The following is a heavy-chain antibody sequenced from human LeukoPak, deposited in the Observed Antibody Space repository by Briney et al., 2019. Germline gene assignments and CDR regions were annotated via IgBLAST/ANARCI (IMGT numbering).Heavy chain of an antibody. J-gene: IGHJ6*03. V-gene: IGHV3-30*04. CDR1: GFTFSSYA. CDR2: ISYDGSNK. Sequence: PGGSLRLSCAASGFTFSSYAIHWVRQAPGKGLEWVALISYDGSNKYYGESVKGRFTISRDQSKNTLYLQMNSLRTEDTAVYYCARDSLRTALYYTDVWGKGTTVTISS. CDR3: ARDSLRTALYYTDV.